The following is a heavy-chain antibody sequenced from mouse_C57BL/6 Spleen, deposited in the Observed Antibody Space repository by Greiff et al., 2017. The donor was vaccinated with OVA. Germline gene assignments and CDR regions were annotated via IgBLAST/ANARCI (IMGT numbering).Heavy chain of an antibody. CDR2: IDPSDSYT. Sequence: VQLQQPGAELVKPGASVKLSCKASGYTFTSYWMQWVKQRPGQGLEWIGEIDPSDSYTNSNQKFKGKATLTVDTSSSTAYMQLSSLTSEDSAVYYCARIDYWGQGTTLTVSS. J-gene: IGHJ2*01. CDR1: GYTFTSYW. CDR3: ARIDY. V-gene: IGHV1-50*01.